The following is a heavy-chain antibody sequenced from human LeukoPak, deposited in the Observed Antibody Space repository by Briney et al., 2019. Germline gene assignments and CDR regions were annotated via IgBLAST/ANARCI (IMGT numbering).Heavy chain of an antibody. D-gene: IGHD3-9*01. CDR1: GYTFTGYL. V-gene: IGHV1-18*04. J-gene: IGHJ3*02. CDR3: ARERKSSYDTLTGYYKSDAFDI. CDR2: ISAYNGNT. Sequence: ASVRVSCKASGYTFTGYLLHWVRQSPGQGLEWMGWISAYNGNTNYAQKLQGRVTVTTDTSTNTAYMELRSLRSDDTAVYYCARERKSSYDTLTGYYKSDAFDIWGQGTMATVSS.